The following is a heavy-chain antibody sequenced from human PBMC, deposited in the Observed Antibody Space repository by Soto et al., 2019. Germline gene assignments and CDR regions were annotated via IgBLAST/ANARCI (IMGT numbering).Heavy chain of an antibody. V-gene: IGHV2-5*02. J-gene: IGHJ6*02. CDR3: AHLPRSYAYGMDL. Sequence: QITLKESGPTLVKPTQTLTLTCTFSGFSLSTSGVGVGWIRQPPGKALEWLALIYWDDDKRYSLSLKSRLTIAPDIXKSHVVLTMTNVDPLHTATDHCAHLPRSYAYGMDLWGPGTTVTVSS. CDR1: GFSLSTSGVG. CDR2: IYWDDDK.